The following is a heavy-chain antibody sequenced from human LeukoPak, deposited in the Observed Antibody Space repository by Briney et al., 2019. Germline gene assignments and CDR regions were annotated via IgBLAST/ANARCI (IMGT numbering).Heavy chain of an antibody. J-gene: IGHJ3*02. CDR2: IYPGDSDT. D-gene: IGHD3-22*01. CDR1: GYSFTSYW. Sequence: GESLKISCKGSGYSFTSYWIGWVRQMPGKGLEWMGIIYPGDSDTRYSPSFQGQVTISADKSISTAYLQWSGLKASDTAMYYCARRRDSSGYPDAFDIWGQGTMVTVSS. V-gene: IGHV5-51*01. CDR3: ARRRDSSGYPDAFDI.